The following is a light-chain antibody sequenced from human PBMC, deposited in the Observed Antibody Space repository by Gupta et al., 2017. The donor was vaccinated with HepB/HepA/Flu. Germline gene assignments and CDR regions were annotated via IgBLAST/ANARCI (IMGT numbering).Light chain of an antibody. CDR3: QQEDSTPLT. CDR2: WAS. V-gene: IGKV4-1*01. Sequence: DIVMTQSPDSLAVSLGERATINCKSSQSVSDSSNNKNQLAWYQQKPGQPPKLLIHWASTRESGVPDRFSGSGSGTDFTLTISSLQAEDVAVYYCQQEDSTPLTFGGGTKVEIK. J-gene: IGKJ4*01. CDR1: QSVSDSSNNKNQ.